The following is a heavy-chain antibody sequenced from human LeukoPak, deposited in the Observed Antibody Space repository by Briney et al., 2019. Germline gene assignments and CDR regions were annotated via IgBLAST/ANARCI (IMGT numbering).Heavy chain of an antibody. CDR3: VRDVGAVRGEVYFDY. CDR1: GFTFSSYT. V-gene: IGHV3-21*06. D-gene: IGHD3-10*01. Sequence: GGSLRLSCAASGFTFSSYTMNWVRLSPGKGLEWVSSITGSGPYMLYADSVKHRFTISRDNTKNLLYLEMNSLRAEDTAMYFCVRDVGAVRGEVYFDYWGQGTLVTVSS. CDR2: ITGSGPYM. J-gene: IGHJ4*02.